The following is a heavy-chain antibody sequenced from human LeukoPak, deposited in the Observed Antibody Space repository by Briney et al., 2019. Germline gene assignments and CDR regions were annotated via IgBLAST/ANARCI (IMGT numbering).Heavy chain of an antibody. V-gene: IGHV1-46*01. CDR1: GYTFTSYY. D-gene: IGHD2-15*01. Sequence: ASVNVSCKASGYTFTSYYMHWVRQAPGQGLEWMGIINPSSGSTSYAQKFQGRVIMTRDTSTSTLYMEPSSLRSDDTAVYYCARSLGYCSGGSCYRPAYNWFDPWGQGTLVTVSS. CDR3: ARSLGYCSGGSCYRPAYNWFDP. J-gene: IGHJ5*02. CDR2: INPSSGST.